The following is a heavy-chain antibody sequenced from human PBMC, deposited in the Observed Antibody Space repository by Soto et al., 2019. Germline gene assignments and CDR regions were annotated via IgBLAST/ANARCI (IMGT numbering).Heavy chain of an antibody. CDR3: ARGTATYYYDSSGYREFDY. J-gene: IGHJ4*02. CDR2: IIPIFGTA. CDR1: GGTFSSYA. V-gene: IGHV1-69*01. Sequence: QVQLVQSGAEVKKPGSSVKVSCKASGGTFSSYAISWVRQAPGQGLEWMGGIIPIFGTANYAQKFQGRVTITADESTSTAYMERSSLRSEDTAVYYCARGTATYYYDSSGYREFDYWGQGTLVTVSS. D-gene: IGHD3-22*01.